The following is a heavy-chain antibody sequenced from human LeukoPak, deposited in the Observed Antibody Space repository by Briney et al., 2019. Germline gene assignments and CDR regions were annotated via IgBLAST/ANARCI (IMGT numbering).Heavy chain of an antibody. D-gene: IGHD1-1*01. CDR3: ARGRAPLENAFDI. Sequence: GASVKVSCKVSGYTLTELSMHWVRQAPGQGLEWMGGIISIFGTANYAQKFQGRVTITTDESTSTAYMELSSLRSEDTAVYYCARGRAPLENAFDIWGQGTMVTVSS. V-gene: IGHV1-69*05. J-gene: IGHJ3*02. CDR1: GYTLTELS. CDR2: IISIFGTA.